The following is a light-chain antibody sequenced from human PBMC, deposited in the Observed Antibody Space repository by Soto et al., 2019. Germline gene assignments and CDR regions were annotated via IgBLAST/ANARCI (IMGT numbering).Light chain of an antibody. V-gene: IGKV3-20*01. CDR1: QSVSSY. J-gene: IGKJ4*01. CDR3: HQYGRLPLT. Sequence: EIVLTQSPATLPLSPGERATLSCRASQSVSSYLAWYQQKPGQAPRLLLYGASSRANGIPDRFSGSGSGTDFTLTISRLELEDFAVYWCHQYGRLPLTFGGGTKVDNK. CDR2: GAS.